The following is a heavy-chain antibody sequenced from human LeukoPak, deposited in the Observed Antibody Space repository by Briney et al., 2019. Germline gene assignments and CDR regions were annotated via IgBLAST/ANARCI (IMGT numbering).Heavy chain of an antibody. CDR2: IHHDGRI. D-gene: IGHD3-16*01. CDR3: ARETRMGQSRGYFDL. Sequence: KTSETLSLTCDVSGGSIDSTNWWNWVRQPPGKGLEWIGEIHHDGRINYNPSLKSRVTLSVDKSKNQFSLKLSSVTAADTAVYYCARETRMGQSRGYFDLWGRGTLVTVSS. J-gene: IGHJ2*01. V-gene: IGHV4/OR15-8*01. CDR1: GGSIDSTNW.